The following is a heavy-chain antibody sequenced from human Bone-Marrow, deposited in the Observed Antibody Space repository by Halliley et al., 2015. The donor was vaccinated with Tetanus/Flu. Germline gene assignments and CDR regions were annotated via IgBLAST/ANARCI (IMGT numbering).Heavy chain of an antibody. CDR2: MNPKTGET. V-gene: IGHV1-2*04. J-gene: IGHJ5*02. D-gene: IGHD3-3*02. CDR3: ARDGGIISLES. Sequence: LEWMGWMNPKTGETKYAQRFQGWVTMTRDTSISTAYMELNRLKSDDTALYYCARDGGIISLESWGQGTLVTVSS.